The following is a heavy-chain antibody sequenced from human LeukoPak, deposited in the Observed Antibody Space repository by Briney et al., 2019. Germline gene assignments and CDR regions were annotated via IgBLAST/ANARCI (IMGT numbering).Heavy chain of an antibody. CDR3: ARARGITMVRGVNWFDP. CDR1: GGSTSSYY. D-gene: IGHD3-10*01. J-gene: IGHJ5*02. V-gene: IGHV4-4*07. Sequence: SETLSLTCTVSGGSTSSYYWSWIRQPAGKGLEWIGRIYTSGSTNYNPSLKSRVTMSVDTSKNQFSLKLSSVTAADTAVYYCARARGITMVRGVNWFDPWGQGTLVTVSS. CDR2: IYTSGST.